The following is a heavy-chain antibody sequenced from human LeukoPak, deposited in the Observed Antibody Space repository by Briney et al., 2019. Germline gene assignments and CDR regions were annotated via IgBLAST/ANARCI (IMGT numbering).Heavy chain of an antibody. Sequence: GGSLRLSCAASGFTFSSYGMHWVRQAPGKGLEWVAFIRYDGSNKYYADSVKGRSTISRDNSKNTLYLQMNSLRAEDTAVYYCAKDHSTMVRGVIDYWGQGTLVTVSS. CDR3: AKDHSTMVRGVIDY. CDR1: GFTFSSYG. CDR2: IRYDGSNK. D-gene: IGHD3-10*01. V-gene: IGHV3-30*02. J-gene: IGHJ4*02.